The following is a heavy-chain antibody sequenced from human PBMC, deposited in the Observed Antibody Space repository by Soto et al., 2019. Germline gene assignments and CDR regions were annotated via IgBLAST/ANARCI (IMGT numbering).Heavy chain of an antibody. CDR3: ARGHDPIVNYYFDY. CDR1: GGSISSGGYY. D-gene: IGHD1-20*01. J-gene: IGHJ4*02. CDR2: IYYSGST. V-gene: IGHV4-31*03. Sequence: QVQLQESGPGLVKPSQTLSLTCTVSGGSISSGGYYWSWIRQHPGKGLEWIGYIYYSGSTYYNPSLRSRVTISVDTSKNQFSLKLSSVTAADTAVYYCARGHDPIVNYYFDYWGQGTLVTVSS.